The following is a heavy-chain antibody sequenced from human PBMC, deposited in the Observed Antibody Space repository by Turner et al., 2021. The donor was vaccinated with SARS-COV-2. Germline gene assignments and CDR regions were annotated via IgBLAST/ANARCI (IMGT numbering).Heavy chain of an antibody. J-gene: IGHJ3*01. CDR3: AGGAV. Sequence: EVQLVESGGGLVKPGGSLRLSCAASGFSFSNYWMHWVRQVPGKGLVWVSRVNSDGSSTVYADSVRGRFTLSRDNAKNMLYLQMNSLRVDDTAVYYCAGGAVWGQGTMLTVSS. CDR2: VNSDGSST. V-gene: IGHV3-74*02. CDR1: GFSFSNYW.